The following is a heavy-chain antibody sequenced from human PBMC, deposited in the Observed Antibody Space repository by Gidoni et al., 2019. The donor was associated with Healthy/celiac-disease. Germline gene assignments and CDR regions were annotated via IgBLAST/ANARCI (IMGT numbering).Heavy chain of an antibody. V-gene: IGHV3-23*01. J-gene: IGHJ4*02. D-gene: IGHD6-19*01. CDR3: AKKVSQWLLYYFDY. CDR1: GFTFSSYA. Sequence: EVQLLESGGGLVQPGGSLRLSFAASGFTFSSYAMSWVRQAPGKGLEWLSASSGSGGSTYYADSVKGRFTISRDNSKNTLYLQMNSLRAEDTAVYYCAKKVSQWLLYYFDYWGQGTLVTVSS. CDR2: SSGSGGST.